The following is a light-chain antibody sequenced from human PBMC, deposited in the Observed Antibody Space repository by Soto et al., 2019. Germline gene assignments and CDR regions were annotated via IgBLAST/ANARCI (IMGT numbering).Light chain of an antibody. CDR1: SSDVGGYNY. V-gene: IGLV2-14*01. J-gene: IGLJ2*01. CDR2: DVS. CDR3: SSYTSNRTRV. Sequence: QAVVTQPACVSGSPGQSIAISCTGTSSDVGGYNYVSWYQQHPGKAPKLMISDVSNRPSGVSDRFSGSKSGNTASLTISGLQAEDEADYYCSSYTSNRTRVFGGGTKLTVL.